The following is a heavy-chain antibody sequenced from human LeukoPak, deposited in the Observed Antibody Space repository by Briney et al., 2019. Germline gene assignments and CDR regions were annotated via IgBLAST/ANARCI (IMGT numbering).Heavy chain of an antibody. Sequence: GSLRLPCAASGFTFSTYNMNLVRQAPGKGVEWVPSNSNSSSYIYYADSVKGRFTITRDNAKNSLYLQMNSLRAEDTAVYYCAREKGNYDGYYNYYMDVWGKGTTVTVSS. CDR3: AREKGNYDGYYNYYMDV. CDR2: NSNSSSYI. J-gene: IGHJ6*03. D-gene: IGHD4-11*01. V-gene: IGHV3-21*01. CDR1: GFTFSTYN.